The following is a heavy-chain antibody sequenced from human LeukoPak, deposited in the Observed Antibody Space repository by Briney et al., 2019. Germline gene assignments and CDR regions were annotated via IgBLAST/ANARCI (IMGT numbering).Heavy chain of an antibody. Sequence: GGSLRLSCAASGFTFSSYAMSWVRQAPGKGLEWVSAISGSGGSTYYADSVKGRFTISRDNSKNTLYLQMDSLRAEDTAVYYCAGQNRSYSSSWYGGYYYYMDVWGKGTTVTVSS. CDR3: AGQNRSYSSSWYGGYYYYMDV. V-gene: IGHV3-23*01. CDR1: GFTFSSYA. CDR2: ISGSGGST. J-gene: IGHJ6*03. D-gene: IGHD6-13*01.